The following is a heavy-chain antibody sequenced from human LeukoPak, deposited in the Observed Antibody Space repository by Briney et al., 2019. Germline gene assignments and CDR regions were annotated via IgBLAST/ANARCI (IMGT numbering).Heavy chain of an antibody. D-gene: IGHD1-26*01. Sequence: GSLRLSCAASEFTFTRYSMDWVRQAPGKGLEWVSTISGGGGSTYYADSVKGRFTISRDNSKNTLYLQVNSLRAEDTAVYYCAKGGKWDVTPFDYWGQGTLVTVSS. CDR2: ISGGGGST. J-gene: IGHJ4*02. CDR1: EFTFTRYS. CDR3: AKGGKWDVTPFDY. V-gene: IGHV3-23*01.